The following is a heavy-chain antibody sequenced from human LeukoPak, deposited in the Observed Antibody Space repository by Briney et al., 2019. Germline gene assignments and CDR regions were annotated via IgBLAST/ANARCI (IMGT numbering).Heavy chain of an antibody. CDR1: GFTFSSYW. D-gene: IGHD2-2*01. J-gene: IGHJ4*02. V-gene: IGHV3-7*01. CDR3: ATSCCPYYFDY. CDR2: IKQDGSEK. Sequence: PGGSLRLSCAASGFTFSSYWMSWVRQAPGKGLEWVANIKQDGSEKYYVDSVKGRFTISRDNAKNSLYLQMNSLRAEDTAVYYCATSCCPYYFDYWGQGTLVTVSS.